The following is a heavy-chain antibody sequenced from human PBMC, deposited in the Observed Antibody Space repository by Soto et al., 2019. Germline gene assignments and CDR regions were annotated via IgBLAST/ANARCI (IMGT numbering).Heavy chain of an antibody. CDR2: ISSNGGST. Sequence: GGSLRLSCSASGFTFSSYAMHWVRQAPGKGLEYVSAISSNGGSTYYADSVKGRFTISRDNSKNTLYMQMNSLRAEDTAVYYCARVLWSGRNFDYWGQGTLVTVSS. V-gene: IGHV3-64*04. CDR1: GFTFSSYA. J-gene: IGHJ4*02. CDR3: ARVLWSGRNFDY. D-gene: IGHD3-3*01.